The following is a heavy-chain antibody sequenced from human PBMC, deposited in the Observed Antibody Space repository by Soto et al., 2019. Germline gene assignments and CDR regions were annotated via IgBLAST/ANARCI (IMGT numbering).Heavy chain of an antibody. CDR1: GFTFSSYA. V-gene: IGHV3-23*01. CDR3: ANSEGILGY. J-gene: IGHJ4*02. CDR2: ISGSGGST. D-gene: IGHD5-18*01. Sequence: GGSLRLSCAASGFTFSSYAMSWVRQAPGKGLEWVSAISGSGGSTYYAEYVKGRFTISRDNSKNKQNQQKNRQRAEDTAVYYCANSEGILGYWGQGTLVTVSS.